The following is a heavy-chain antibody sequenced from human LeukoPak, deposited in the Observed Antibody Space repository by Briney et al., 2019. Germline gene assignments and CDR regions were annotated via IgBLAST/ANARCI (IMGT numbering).Heavy chain of an antibody. Sequence: GGSLRLSCAASGFTFSSYSMNWVRQAPGKGLEWASSISSSSSYIYYADSVKGRFTISRDNSKNTLSLQMNSLRAEDTAVYYCAKGANLRYFDWLHFDYWGQGTLVTVSS. J-gene: IGHJ4*02. CDR1: GFTFSSYS. D-gene: IGHD3-9*01. CDR3: AKGANLRYFDWLHFDY. CDR2: ISSSSSYI. V-gene: IGHV3-21*01.